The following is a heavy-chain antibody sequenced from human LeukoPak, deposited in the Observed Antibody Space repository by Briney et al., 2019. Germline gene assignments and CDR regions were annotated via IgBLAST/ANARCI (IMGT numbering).Heavy chain of an antibody. Sequence: GGXXRLSCAASGLTFDDYAMHWVGQAPGRGLEGVSLISGDGGRTYYAESVKDRLTISRNKNKNSVYMQMNSLRNEDTALYYCAKQVPRNPTTIFGVVTPGHFDYWGQGTLVTVSS. CDR1: GLTFDDYA. V-gene: IGHV3-43*02. J-gene: IGHJ4*02. CDR3: AKQVPRNPTTIFGVVTPGHFDY. CDR2: ISGDGGRT. D-gene: IGHD3-3*01.